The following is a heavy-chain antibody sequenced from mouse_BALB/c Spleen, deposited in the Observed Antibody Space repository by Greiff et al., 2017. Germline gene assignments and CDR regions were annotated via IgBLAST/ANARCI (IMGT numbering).Heavy chain of an antibody. CDR1: GYTFTSYW. CDR2: INPSTGYT. Sequence: VMLVESGAELAKPGASVKMSCKASGYTFTSYWMHWVKQRPGQGLEWIGYINPSTGYTEYNQKFKDKATLTADKSSSTAYMQLSSLTSEDSAVYYCARTRGNARGYFDYWGQGTTLTVSS. J-gene: IGHJ2*01. V-gene: IGHV1-7*01. CDR3: ARTRGNARGYFDY.